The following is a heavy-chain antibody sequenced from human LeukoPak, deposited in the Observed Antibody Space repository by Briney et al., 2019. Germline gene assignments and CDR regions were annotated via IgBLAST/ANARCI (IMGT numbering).Heavy chain of an antibody. CDR1: GYTFTNYD. CDR2: ISTYSDNT. D-gene: IGHD2-8*01. J-gene: IGHJ4*02. Sequence: ASVKVSCKASGYTFTNYDISWVRQAPGQGLEWMGWISTYSDNTNSAQNLQGRVTLTTDTSTTTAYMELTSLTSDDTAVYYCARGSDLCTNGICGPLDSWGQGTLVTVTS. V-gene: IGHV1-18*01. CDR3: ARGSDLCTNGICGPLDS.